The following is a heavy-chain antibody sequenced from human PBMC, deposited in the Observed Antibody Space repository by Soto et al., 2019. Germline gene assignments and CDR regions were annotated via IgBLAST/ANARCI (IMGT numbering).Heavy chain of an antibody. J-gene: IGHJ5*02. Sequence: GGSLRLSCAASGFTFSGFWMSWVRQAPGKGLEWVATIKQNRREKYYVDSVKGRFTISRDNAEKSLYLQMNSLRAEDTAVYYCARRRVPGAVTGTTWFDPWGQGTLVTVSS. CDR2: IKQNRREK. V-gene: IGHV3-7*01. D-gene: IGHD6-19*01. CDR3: ARRRVPGAVTGTTWFDP. CDR1: GFTFSGFW.